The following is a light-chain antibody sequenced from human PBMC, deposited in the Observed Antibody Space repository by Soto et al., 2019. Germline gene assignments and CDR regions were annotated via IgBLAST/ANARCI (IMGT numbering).Light chain of an antibody. J-gene: IGKJ1*01. V-gene: IGKV3-15*01. CDR1: QSVSSN. Sequence: EIVMTQSPATLSVSPGERATLSCRASQSVSSNLAWYQQKPGQAPRLLIYGASTRATGIPARFSGSGSGTEFTLTISSLQSEDFEVYYCQQYNNWCTFGQGTKVEIK. CDR3: QQYNNWCT. CDR2: GAS.